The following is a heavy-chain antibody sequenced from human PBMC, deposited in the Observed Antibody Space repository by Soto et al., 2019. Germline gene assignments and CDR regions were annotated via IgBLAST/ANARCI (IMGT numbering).Heavy chain of an antibody. V-gene: IGHV3-23*01. CDR3: VKDDGGNPSTEPY. CDR1: GFTIRNYP. J-gene: IGHJ4*02. CDR2: MSGSGDGT. Sequence: EVQLLESGGGLVQPGGSLRLSCAVSGFTIRNYPMSWVRQAPGKGLEWVSGMSGSGDGTYYADSVKGRFTISKDFFESSLSLQLDRLRVEDTAVYFCVKDDGGNPSTEPYWGRGTLVTVSS. D-gene: IGHD4-17*01.